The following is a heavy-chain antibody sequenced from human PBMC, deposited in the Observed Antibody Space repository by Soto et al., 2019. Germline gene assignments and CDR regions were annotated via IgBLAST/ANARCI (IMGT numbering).Heavy chain of an antibody. CDR1: GGSVSSGSYY. Sequence: SETLSLTCTVSGGSVSSGSYYWSWIRQPLGKGLEWIGYIYYSGSTNYNPSLKSRVTISVDTSKNQFSLKLSSVTAADTAVYYCARWGAAGYLFDYWGQGTLVTVSS. CDR3: ARWGAAGYLFDY. J-gene: IGHJ4*02. V-gene: IGHV4-61*01. D-gene: IGHD3-16*01. CDR2: IYYSGST.